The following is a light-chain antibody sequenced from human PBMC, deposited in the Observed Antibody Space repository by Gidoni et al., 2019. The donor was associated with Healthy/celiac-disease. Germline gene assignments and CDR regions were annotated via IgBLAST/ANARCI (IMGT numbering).Light chain of an antibody. CDR1: KLGDKY. Sequence: SYELTQPLSVSVSPGQTASITCSGDKLGDKYACWYQQKPGQSPVLVIYQDSKPPSGIPERFSGSNSGNTATLTISGTQAMDEADYYCQAWDSTVVFGGGTKLTVL. CDR3: QAWDSTVV. CDR2: QDS. V-gene: IGLV3-1*01. J-gene: IGLJ2*01.